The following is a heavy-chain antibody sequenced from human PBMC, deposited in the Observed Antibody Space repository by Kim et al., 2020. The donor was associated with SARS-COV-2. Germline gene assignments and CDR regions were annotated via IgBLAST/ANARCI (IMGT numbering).Heavy chain of an antibody. V-gene: IGHV3-21*01. D-gene: IGHD6-19*01. J-gene: IGHJ4*02. Sequence: GGSLRLSCAASGFTFSSYSMNWVRQAPGKGLEWVSSMSSSSSSIYYADSVKDRITISRDNAKNSLYLQMNRLRAEDTDVYYCARAYSSGWAYFDYWGQGTLVTVSS. CDR3: ARAYSSGWAYFDY. CDR1: GFTFSSYS. CDR2: MSSSSSSI.